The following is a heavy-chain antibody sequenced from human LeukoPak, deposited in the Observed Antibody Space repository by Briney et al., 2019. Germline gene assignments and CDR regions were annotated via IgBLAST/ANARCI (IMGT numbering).Heavy chain of an antibody. D-gene: IGHD2-15*01. Sequence: GGSLRLSCAASGFTFTSYAMSWVRQAPGKGLEWVSAISANGGRTYFANSVKGRFSISRDNSKDTLYLQMSGLRAEDTAVYYCAKVSVGGYCSGGSCYCDYWGQGTLVTVSS. CDR2: ISANGGRT. J-gene: IGHJ4*02. V-gene: IGHV3-23*01. CDR1: GFTFTSYA. CDR3: AKVSVGGYCSGGSCYCDY.